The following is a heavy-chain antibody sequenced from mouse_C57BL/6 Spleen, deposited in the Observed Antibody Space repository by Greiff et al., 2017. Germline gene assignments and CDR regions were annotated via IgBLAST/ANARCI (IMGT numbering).Heavy chain of an antibody. CDR1: GYSITSGYY. Sequence: EVKLEESGPGLVKPSQSLSLTCSVTGYSITSGYYWNWIRQLPGNQLEWMGYISYDGSNNYNPSLKNRISITRDTSENQFFLKLTSVTTEDTATYYCARNYGFDYWGQGTTLTVSS. J-gene: IGHJ2*01. V-gene: IGHV3-6*01. D-gene: IGHD1-1*01. CDR2: ISYDGSN. CDR3: ARNYGFDY.